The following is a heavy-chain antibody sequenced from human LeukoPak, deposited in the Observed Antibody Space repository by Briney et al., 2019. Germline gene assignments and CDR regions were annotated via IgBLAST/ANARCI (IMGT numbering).Heavy chain of an antibody. Sequence: ASVKVSCKASGYTFTGYYMHWVRQAPGQGLDWMGRINPNSGGTNYAQKFQGRVTMTRDTSISTAYMELSRLKSDDTAVYYCARDSGDYDSSGYLYYLDYWGQGTLVTVSS. D-gene: IGHD3-22*01. J-gene: IGHJ4*02. CDR2: INPNSGGT. CDR3: ARDSGDYDSSGYLYYLDY. V-gene: IGHV1-2*06. CDR1: GYTFTGYY.